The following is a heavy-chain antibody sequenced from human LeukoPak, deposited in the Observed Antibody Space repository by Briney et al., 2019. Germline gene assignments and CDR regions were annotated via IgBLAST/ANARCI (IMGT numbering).Heavy chain of an antibody. J-gene: IGHJ4*02. CDR2: IAHHGNNK. D-gene: IGHD2-8*02. CDR3: AKDGSWSCTD. V-gene: IGHV3-30*02. CDR1: GFIFSNYA. Sequence: PGGSLRLSCAASGFIFSNYAIHWVRQGPGKGLEWVAYIAHHGNNKYYADSVKGRFTISRDNSKRTLYLQMNSLRADDTAVYYCAKDGSWSCTDWGQGTLVTVSS.